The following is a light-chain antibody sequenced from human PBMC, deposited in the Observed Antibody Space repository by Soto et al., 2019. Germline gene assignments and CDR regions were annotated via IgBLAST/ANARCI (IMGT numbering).Light chain of an antibody. CDR2: GAS. J-gene: IGKJ1*01. CDR3: QQYNNWPWT. V-gene: IGKV3-15*01. Sequence: EIVIAQYPSTLSVSPGERATLNCRASQSVSSNLAWYQQKPGQAPRLLIYGASTRATGIPARFSGSGSGTEFTLTISSLQSEDFAVYYCQQYNNWPWTFGQGTKVDI. CDR1: QSVSSN.